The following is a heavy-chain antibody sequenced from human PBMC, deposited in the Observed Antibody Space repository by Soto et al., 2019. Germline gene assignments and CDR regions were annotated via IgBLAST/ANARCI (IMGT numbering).Heavy chain of an antibody. CDR2: IYHSGTT. CDR3: ARTENVGYYPY. Sequence: SETLSLTCAVSGGSIISNYWWAWIRQSPGEGLVWIGSIYHSGTTYYNPSLESRVIISVDTSESRFALRLTSVTAADSAVYYCARTENVGYYPYLGQGTLVTVSS. CDR1: GGSIISNYW. J-gene: IGHJ4*02. V-gene: IGHV4-38-2*01. D-gene: IGHD3-3*01.